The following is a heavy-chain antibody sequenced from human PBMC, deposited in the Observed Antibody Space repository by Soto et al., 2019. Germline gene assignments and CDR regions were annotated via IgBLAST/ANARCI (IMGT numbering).Heavy chain of an antibody. D-gene: IGHD3-16*02. Sequence: EVPLLESGGGLVQPGGSLRLSCAASGFTFSSYAMSWVRQAPGKGLEWVSAISGSGGSTYYADSVKGRFTISRDNSKYTLYLQINSLRAEDTAVYYCAKDWRLGELSLDYWGQGTLVTVSS. J-gene: IGHJ4*02. CDR2: ISGSGGST. V-gene: IGHV3-23*01. CDR3: AKDWRLGELSLDY. CDR1: GFTFSSYA.